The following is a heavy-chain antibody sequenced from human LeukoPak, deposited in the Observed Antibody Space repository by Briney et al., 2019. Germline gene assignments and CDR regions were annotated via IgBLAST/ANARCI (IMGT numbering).Heavy chain of an antibody. D-gene: IGHD1-26*01. CDR1: GYTFTSYG. V-gene: IGHV1-18*01. CDR2: ISAYNGNT. CDR3: ARDLFSGGLHNFDY. J-gene: IGHJ4*02. Sequence: GASVKVSCKASGYTFTSYGISGVRQAPGQGGEWMGWISAYNGNTNYAQKLQGRVTMTTDTSTSTAYMELRSLRSDDTAVYYCARDLFSGGLHNFDYWGQGTLVTVSS.